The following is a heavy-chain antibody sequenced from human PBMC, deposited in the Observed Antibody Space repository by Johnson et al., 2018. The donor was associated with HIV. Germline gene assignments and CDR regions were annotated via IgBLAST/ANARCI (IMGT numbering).Heavy chain of an antibody. CDR1: GFTFSSYG. J-gene: IGHJ3*02. Sequence: QVQLVESGGGVVQPGRSLRLSCAASGFTFSSYGMHWVRQAPGKGLEWVAVIWYDGSNKYYADSVKGRFTISRDNSKNTLYLQMNSLRVEDTAMYYCARGPILEWLSGDGLDMWGQGTMVTV. CDR3: ARGPILEWLSGDGLDM. V-gene: IGHV3-33*01. CDR2: IWYDGSNK. D-gene: IGHD3-3*01.